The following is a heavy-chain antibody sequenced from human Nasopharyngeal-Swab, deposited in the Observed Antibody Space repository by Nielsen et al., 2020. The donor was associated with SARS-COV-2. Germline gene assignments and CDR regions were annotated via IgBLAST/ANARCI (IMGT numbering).Heavy chain of an antibody. CDR3: AKEGGNGWFGEFTF. V-gene: IGHV3-7*01. J-gene: IGHJ4*02. D-gene: IGHD3-10*01. CDR2: IKQDGSEK. Sequence: GSLRLSCAASGFTFSSYWMSWVRQAPGKGLEWVANIKQDGSEKYYVDSVKGRFTISRDNAKNSLYLQMNSLRAEDTAVYYCAKEGGNGWFGEFTFWGQGTLVTVSS. CDR1: GFTFSSYW.